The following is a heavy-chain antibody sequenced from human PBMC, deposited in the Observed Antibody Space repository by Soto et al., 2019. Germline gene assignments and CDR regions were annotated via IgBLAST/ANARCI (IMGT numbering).Heavy chain of an antibody. D-gene: IGHD6-19*01. V-gene: IGHV4-39*01. CDR3: ARLGSSGWYQGSYFDY. J-gene: IGHJ4*02. CDR1: GGSITRNDHY. Sequence: QLQLQESGPGLVRPSETLSHICTVSGGSITRNDHYWGWIRQTPGKGLEWIGDIKSSGSTNYNLSRKSRVSMSVETSKNQFSLKMNSVNAADTAVYYCARLGSSGWYQGSYFDYWGQGTLVTVSS. CDR2: IKSSGST.